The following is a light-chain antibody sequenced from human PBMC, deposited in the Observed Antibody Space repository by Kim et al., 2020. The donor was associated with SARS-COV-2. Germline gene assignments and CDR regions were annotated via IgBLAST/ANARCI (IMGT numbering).Light chain of an antibody. Sequence: DVLMTQSPLSLPVTLGQPASISCRSSQSLVFSDGKTYLNWFHQMLGQSPRRLIYKVSNRDSGVPDRFSGSGSGTDFTLKISRVEAEDVGIYYCMYGTHWPPSFTFGGGTKVDIK. J-gene: IGKJ4*01. CDR1: QSLVFSDGKTY. CDR3: MYGTHWPPSFT. CDR2: KVS. V-gene: IGKV2-30*01.